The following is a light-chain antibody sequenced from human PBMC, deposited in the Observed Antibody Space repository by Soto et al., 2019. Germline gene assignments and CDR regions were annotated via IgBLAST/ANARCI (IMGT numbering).Light chain of an antibody. CDR3: QQRSNWPLT. Sequence: EIVLTQSPATLSLSPGERATLSCRASQSVSSYLSCYQQKPVQAPRLLIYAASNRATGIPARFSGSGSGTDFPPTIRSLEPEDFAVYYCQQRSNWPLTFGGGNKVDIK. CDR2: AAS. V-gene: IGKV3-11*01. J-gene: IGKJ4*01. CDR1: QSVSSY.